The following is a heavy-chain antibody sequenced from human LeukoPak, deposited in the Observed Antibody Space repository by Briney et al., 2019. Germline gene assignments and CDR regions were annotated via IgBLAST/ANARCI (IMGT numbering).Heavy chain of an antibody. Sequence: ASVKVSCKASGYSFTDYYIQWVRQAPGQGLEWMGWINTRTGATNSAEKFQGRVTMTRDTSISTAYMELSRLTSDDTAVYFCARPVRHFDWLLPFDSWGQGTLVTVSS. CDR3: ARPVRHFDWLLPFDS. V-gene: IGHV1-2*02. D-gene: IGHD3-9*01. CDR2: INTRTGAT. CDR1: GYSFTDYY. J-gene: IGHJ4*02.